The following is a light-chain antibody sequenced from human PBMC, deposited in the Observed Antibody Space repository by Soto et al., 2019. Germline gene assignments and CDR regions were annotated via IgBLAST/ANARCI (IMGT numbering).Light chain of an antibody. J-gene: IGKJ1*01. CDR3: QQYNSYWT. CDR2: DAS. Sequence: DIQMTQSPSTLSASVGDRVTVTCRANKSISSWLAWYQQKPGKAPRVLIYDASSLAGGVPSRFSGGGSGTEFTLTISSLQPDDFATYYCQQYNSYWTFGQGTMVEIK. V-gene: IGKV1-5*01. CDR1: KSISSW.